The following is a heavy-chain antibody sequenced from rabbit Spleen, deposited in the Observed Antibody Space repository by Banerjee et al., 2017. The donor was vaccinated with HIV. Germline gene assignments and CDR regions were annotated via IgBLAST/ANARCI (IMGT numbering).Heavy chain of an antibody. CDR1: GFSFSNKAV. CDR3: ARGWPTASGLDDL. CDR2: INTATGKG. Sequence: QEQLVESGGGLVKPEGSLKLSCTASGFSFSNKAVMCWVRQAPGKGLQWIACINTATGKGVYANWAKGRFTISSTSSTTVPLQMTSLTVADTATYFCARGWPTASGLDDLWGPGTLVTVS. D-gene: IGHD1-1*01. V-gene: IGHV1S45*01. J-gene: IGHJ4*01.